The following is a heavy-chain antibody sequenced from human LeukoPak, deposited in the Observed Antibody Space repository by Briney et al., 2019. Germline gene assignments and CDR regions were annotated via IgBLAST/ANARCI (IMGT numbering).Heavy chain of an antibody. D-gene: IGHD3-10*01. J-gene: IGHJ4*02. CDR2: IIPIFGTA. Sequence: VASVKVSCKASGGTFSSYAISWVRQAPGQGLEWMGGIIPIFGTANYAQKFQGRVTITVDESTSTAYMELSSLRSEDTAVYYCARARGWDGSGSYYIPYYFDYWGQGTLVTVSS. CDR3: ARARGWDGSGSYYIPYYFDY. CDR1: GGTFSSYA. V-gene: IGHV1-69*13.